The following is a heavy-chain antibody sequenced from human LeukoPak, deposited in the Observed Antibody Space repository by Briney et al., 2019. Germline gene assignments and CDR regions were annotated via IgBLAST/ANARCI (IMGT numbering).Heavy chain of an antibody. Sequence: SETLSLTCTVSGGSISSYYWSWIRQPPGKGLEWIGYIYYSGSTNYNPSLKSRATISVDTSKKQFSLKLSSVTAADTAVYYCARVDPDSSSTLEVFDYWGQGTLVTVSS. V-gene: IGHV4-59*01. CDR2: IYYSGST. D-gene: IGHD6-6*01. CDR1: GGSISSYY. CDR3: ARVDPDSSSTLEVFDY. J-gene: IGHJ4*02.